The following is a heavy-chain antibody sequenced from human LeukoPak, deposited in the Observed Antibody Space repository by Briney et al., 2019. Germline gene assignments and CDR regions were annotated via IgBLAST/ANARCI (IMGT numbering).Heavy chain of an antibody. D-gene: IGHD5-24*01. CDR1: GFTFSTYS. J-gene: IGHJ4*02. CDR2: INSNSSTT. CDR3: VKSDGFDY. V-gene: IGHV3-48*01. Sequence: GGSLRLSCAASGFTFSTYSMSWVRQAPGKGLEWVSYINSNSSTTYYADSVKGRFTISRDNAKNSLYLQMNSLRAEDTAMYYCVKSDGFDYWGQGTLVTVS.